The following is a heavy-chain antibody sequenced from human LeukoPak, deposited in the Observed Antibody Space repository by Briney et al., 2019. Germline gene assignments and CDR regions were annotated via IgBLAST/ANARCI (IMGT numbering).Heavy chain of an antibody. J-gene: IGHJ6*03. CDR3: AKDRVAVMWWSRVSPTYYYYMDV. CDR2: IRYDGSNK. V-gene: IGHV3-30*02. Sequence: GGSLRLSCAASGFTFSSYGMQWVRQAPGKGLEWVAFIRYDGSNKYYADSVKGRFTISRDNSKNTLYLQMNSLSAEDTAVNYCAKDRVAVMWWSRVSPTYYYYMDVWGKGTTVTVSS. CDR1: GFTFSSYG. D-gene: IGHD2-21*01.